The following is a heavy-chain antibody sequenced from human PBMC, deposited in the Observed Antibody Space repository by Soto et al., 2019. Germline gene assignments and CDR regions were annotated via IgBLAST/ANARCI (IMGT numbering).Heavy chain of an antibody. V-gene: IGHV2-5*02. CDR2: IYWDDDK. Sequence: QITLKESGPTLVKPTQTLTLTCTFSGFSRNTYGVGVCWIRQPPGKALEWLALIYWDDDKRYSPSLKSRLTLTKDTSKKQAVLTMTTMDPLETVTYYWARDFGSWRTYYFDSRGQGTLGTGSS. D-gene: IGHD3-10*01. J-gene: IGHJ4*02. CDR3: ARDFGSWRTYYFDS. CDR1: GFSRNTYGVG.